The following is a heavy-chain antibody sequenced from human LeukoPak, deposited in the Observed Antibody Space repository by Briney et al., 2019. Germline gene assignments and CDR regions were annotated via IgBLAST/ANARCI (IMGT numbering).Heavy chain of an antibody. J-gene: IGHJ4*02. D-gene: IGHD6-6*01. CDR1: RGSISNYY. CDR3: ARGSSLSIYYFDF. CDR2: IYYSGST. V-gene: IGHV4-59*01. Sequence: SETLSLTCTVSRGSISNYYWSWIRQPPGKGLEWIGHIYYSGSTNYNPSLKSRVTISVDTSKIQFSLKLNSVTAADTAVYYCARGSSLSIYYFDFWGQGTLVTVSS.